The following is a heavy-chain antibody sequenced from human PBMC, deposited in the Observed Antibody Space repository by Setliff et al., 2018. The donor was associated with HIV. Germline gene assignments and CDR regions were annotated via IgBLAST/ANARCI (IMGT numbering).Heavy chain of an antibody. CDR2: INSGNGNT. V-gene: IGHV1-3*01. D-gene: IGHD3-10*01. CDR3: ARGKGSSGYYYYYGMDV. Sequence: SCKASGYTFTKSVIHWLRQAPGHRLQWMGWINSGNGNTKYSQKFQGRVTITRDTSASTAYMELSSLRSEDTAVYYCARGKGSSGYYYYYGMDVWGQGTTVTVSS. J-gene: IGHJ6*02. CDR1: GYTFTKSV.